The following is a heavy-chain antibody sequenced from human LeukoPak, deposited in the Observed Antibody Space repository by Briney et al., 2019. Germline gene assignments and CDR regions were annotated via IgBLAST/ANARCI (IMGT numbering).Heavy chain of an antibody. D-gene: IGHD4-17*01. V-gene: IGHV3-30*03. CDR1: GFTFSSYG. CDR3: ATDQPDYVLDY. Sequence: GGSLRLSCAASGFTFSSYGMHWVRQAPGKGLEWVAVISYDGSNKYYADSVKGRFTISRDNSKNTLYLQMYSLRAEDTAVYYCATDQPDYVLDYWGQGTLVTVSS. J-gene: IGHJ4*02. CDR2: ISYDGSNK.